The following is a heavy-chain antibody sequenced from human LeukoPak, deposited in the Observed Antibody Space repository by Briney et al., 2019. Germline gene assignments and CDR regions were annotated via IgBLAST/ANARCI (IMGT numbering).Heavy chain of an antibody. V-gene: IGHV1-69*05. J-gene: IGHJ4*02. D-gene: IGHD5-18*01. CDR1: GGTFSSYA. CDR3: AGAQPGYSYGPIDY. Sequence: PVKVSCKASGGTFSSYAISWVRQAPGQGLEWMGGIIPIFGTANYAQKFQGRVTITTDESTSTAYMELSSLRSEDTAVYYCAGAQPGYSYGPIDYWGQGTLVTVSS. CDR2: IIPIFGTA.